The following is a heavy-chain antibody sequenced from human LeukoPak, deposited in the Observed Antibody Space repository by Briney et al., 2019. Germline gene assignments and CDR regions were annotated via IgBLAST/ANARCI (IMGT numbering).Heavy chain of an antibody. CDR3: AGHQPRKRANIDDY. V-gene: IGHV4-39*01. CDR2: IYYSGST. D-gene: IGHD1-14*01. J-gene: IGHJ4*02. Sequence: SETLSLTCTVSGASISSSSYYWGWIRQPPGKGLEWIGSIYYSGSTYYNPSLKSRVTISVDTSKNQFSLQLSSVTAADTAVYCIAGHQPRKRANIDDYWGQGTLVTVSS. CDR1: GASISSSSYY.